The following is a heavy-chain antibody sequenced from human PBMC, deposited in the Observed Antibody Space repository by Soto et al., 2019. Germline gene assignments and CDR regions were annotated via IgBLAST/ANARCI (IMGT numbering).Heavy chain of an antibody. CDR2: ISGSGGST. J-gene: IGHJ4*02. D-gene: IGHD1-7*01. Sequence: GGSLRLSCAASGFTFSSYAMSWVRQAPGKGLEWVSAISGSGGSTYYADSVKGRFTISRDNSKNTLYLQMNSLRAEDTAVYYWAKDQRDWNYVYFDYWGQGTLVTVSS. V-gene: IGHV3-23*01. CDR3: AKDQRDWNYVYFDY. CDR1: GFTFSSYA.